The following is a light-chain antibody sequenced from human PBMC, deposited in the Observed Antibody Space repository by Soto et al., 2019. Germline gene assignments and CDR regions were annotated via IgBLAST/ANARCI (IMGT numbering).Light chain of an antibody. CDR3: QSYDSSLSVV. Sequence: QSVLTQPPSVSGAPGQRVTISCTGSSSNIGAGYEVHWYQQLPGTAPKLLIYGNSNRPSGVPDRFSGSKSGTSASLAITGLQAEDEVDYYCQSYDSSLSVVFGGGTKLTVL. CDR2: GNS. J-gene: IGLJ2*01. CDR1: SSNIGAGYE. V-gene: IGLV1-40*01.